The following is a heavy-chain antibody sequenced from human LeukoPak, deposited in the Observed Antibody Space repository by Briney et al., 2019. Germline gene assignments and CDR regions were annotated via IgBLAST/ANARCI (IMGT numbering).Heavy chain of an antibody. D-gene: IGHD3-22*01. Sequence: SETLSLTCTVSGGSISSYYGSWIRQPAGKGLEWVGRIYTSGSTNYNPSLKSRVTMSVDTSKNQFSLKLSSVTAADTAVYYCAREPSYDSSGWIDYWGQGTLVTVSS. V-gene: IGHV4-4*07. CDR3: AREPSYDSSGWIDY. CDR1: GGSISSYY. J-gene: IGHJ4*02. CDR2: IYTSGST.